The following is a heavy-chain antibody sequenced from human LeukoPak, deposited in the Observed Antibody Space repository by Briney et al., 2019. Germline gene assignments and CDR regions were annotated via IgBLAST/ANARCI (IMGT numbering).Heavy chain of an antibody. CDR3: ARGAVNTDY. J-gene: IGHJ4*02. CDR2: IKKDGSEK. V-gene: IGHV3-7*01. Sequence: GGSLRLSCATSGFTFSTSWMTWVRQAPGKGLEWVANIKKDGSEKYYVDSVRGRFTISRDNTKNSLYLQMNSLRAEDTAVYYCARGAVNTDYWGQGILVAVSS. CDR1: GFTFSTSW. D-gene: IGHD4-17*01.